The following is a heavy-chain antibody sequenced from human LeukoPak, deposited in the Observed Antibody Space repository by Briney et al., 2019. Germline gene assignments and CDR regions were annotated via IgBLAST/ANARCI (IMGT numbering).Heavy chain of an antibody. V-gene: IGHV4-61*01. CDR1: GGSVSSGSYY. J-gene: IGHJ3*02. CDR2: IYYSGST. CDR3: ARVGSYYDAFDI. D-gene: IGHD2-8*01. Sequence: SETLSLTCTVSGGSVSSGSYYWSWIRQPPGKGLEWIGYIYYSGSTNYNPSLKSRVTISVDTSKNQFSLKLSSVTAADTAVYYCARVGSYYDAFDIWGQGTMVAVSS.